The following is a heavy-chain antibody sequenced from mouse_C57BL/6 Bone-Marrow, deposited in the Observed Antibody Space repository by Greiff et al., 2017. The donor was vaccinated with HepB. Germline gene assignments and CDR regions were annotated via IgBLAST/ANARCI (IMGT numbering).Heavy chain of an antibody. CDR2: ISSGSSTI. V-gene: IGHV5-17*01. D-gene: IGHD1-1*01. Sequence: EVKLMESGGGLVKPGGSLKLSCAASGFTFSDYGMHWVRQAPEKGLEWVAYISSGSSTIYYADTVKGRFTISRDNAKNTLFLQMTSLRSEDTAMYYCARITTVVAFDYWGQGTTLTVSS. J-gene: IGHJ2*01. CDR1: GFTFSDYG. CDR3: ARITTVVAFDY.